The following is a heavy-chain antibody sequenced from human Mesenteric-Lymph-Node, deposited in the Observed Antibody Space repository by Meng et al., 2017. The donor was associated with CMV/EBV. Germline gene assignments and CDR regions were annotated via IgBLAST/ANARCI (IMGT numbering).Heavy chain of an antibody. CDR1: GASITSGNYY. D-gene: IGHD3-10*01. CDR3: ARHYYGSAPGY. CDR2: IYYSGST. J-gene: IGHJ4*02. V-gene: IGHV4-39*01. Sequence: SETLSLTCDVSGASITSGNYYCDWIRQSPGKGLEWIGSIYYSGSTYYNPSLKSRVTISVDTSKNQFSLKLSSVTAADAAVYYCARHYYGSAPGYWGQGTLVTVSS.